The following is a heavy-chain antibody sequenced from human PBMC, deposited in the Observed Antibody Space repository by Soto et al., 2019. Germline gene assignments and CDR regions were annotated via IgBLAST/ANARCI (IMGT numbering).Heavy chain of an antibody. Sequence: EVQLVETGGGLIQPGGSLRLSCAASGFTVSGNYMRWVRQAPGKGLEWVSVIYNGGGTYYADSVKGRFTISRDNSKNTLYLQMTSLRAEDTAVYYCASTRGSSYDYWGQGTLVTVSS. CDR1: GFTVSGNY. J-gene: IGHJ4*02. CDR3: ASTRGSSYDY. D-gene: IGHD6-6*01. V-gene: IGHV3-53*02. CDR2: IYNGGGT.